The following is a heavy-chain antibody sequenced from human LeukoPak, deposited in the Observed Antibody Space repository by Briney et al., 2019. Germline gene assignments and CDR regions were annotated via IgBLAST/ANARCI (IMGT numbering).Heavy chain of an antibody. CDR2: ITDSGRTI. Sequence: GGSLRLSCAASGFTFSTYEMNWVRQAPGKGLEWVSYITDSGRTIYYADSVKGRFTISRDNAKNTLYLQMNSLRAEDTAVYYCVRGYEYQLLWRYYYYMDVWGKGTTVTISS. CDR1: GFTFSTYE. J-gene: IGHJ6*03. V-gene: IGHV3-48*03. D-gene: IGHD2-2*01. CDR3: VRGYEYQLLWRYYYYMDV.